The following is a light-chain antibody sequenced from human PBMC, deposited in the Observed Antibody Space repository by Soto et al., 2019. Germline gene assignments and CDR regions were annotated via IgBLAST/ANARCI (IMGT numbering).Light chain of an antibody. CDR1: QGIGDT. V-gene: IGKV3-11*01. Sequence: ELVMRQSQAPLSVSPGERATLSCRASQGIGDTLAWYQHKPGQAPRLLIYDASNRATGIPARFSGSGSGTDFTLTISSLEPEDFAVYYCQQRSNWPPITLGQGTRWRL. J-gene: IGKJ5*01. CDR2: DAS. CDR3: QQRSNWPPIT.